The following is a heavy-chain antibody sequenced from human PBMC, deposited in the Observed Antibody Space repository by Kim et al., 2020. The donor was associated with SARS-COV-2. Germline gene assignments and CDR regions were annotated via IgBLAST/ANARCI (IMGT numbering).Heavy chain of an antibody. CDR2: INPSGGST. D-gene: IGHD3-22*01. V-gene: IGHV1-46*01. Sequence: ASVKVSCKASGYTFTSYYMHWVRQAPGQGLEWMGIINPSGGSTSYAQKFQGRVTMTRDTSTSTVYMELSSLRSEDTAVYYCARDLMSSRITMIVVVRGLLGYWGQGTLVTVSS. CDR3: ARDLMSSRITMIVVVRGLLGY. J-gene: IGHJ4*02. CDR1: GYTFTSYY.